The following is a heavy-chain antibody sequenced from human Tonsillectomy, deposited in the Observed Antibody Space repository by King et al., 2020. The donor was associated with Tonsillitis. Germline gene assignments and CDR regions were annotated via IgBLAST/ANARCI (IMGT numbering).Heavy chain of an antibody. Sequence: QLVQSGAEVKKPGASVKVSCQASGYTFTNYGIRWVRQAPGQGLEWMGWISAYNGNTKYVQKLQGRVTMTTDTSTSTVYMELRSLRSDDTAVYYCARPRGSGIVDSAFDIWGQGTMVTVSS. CDR2: ISAYNGNT. CDR1: GYTFTNYG. CDR3: ARPRGSGIVDSAFDI. J-gene: IGHJ3*02. V-gene: IGHV1-18*04. D-gene: IGHD3-10*01.